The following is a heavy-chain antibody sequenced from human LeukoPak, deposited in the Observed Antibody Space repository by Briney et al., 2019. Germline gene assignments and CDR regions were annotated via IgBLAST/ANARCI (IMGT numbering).Heavy chain of an antibody. V-gene: IGHV4-34*01. CDR3: ARCVRFKPHFDY. J-gene: IGHJ4*02. D-gene: IGHD3-3*01. CDR2: INHSGST. Sequence: PSETLSLTCAVYGGSFSGYYWSWIRQPPGKGLEWIGEINHSGSTNYNPSLKSRVTISVDTSKNQFSLKLSSVTAADTAVYYCARCVRFKPHFDYWGQGTLVTVSS. CDR1: GGSFSGYY.